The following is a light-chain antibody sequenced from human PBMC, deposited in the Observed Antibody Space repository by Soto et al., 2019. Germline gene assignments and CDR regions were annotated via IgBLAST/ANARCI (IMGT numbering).Light chain of an antibody. Sequence: DIQMTQSPSSLSASVGDRATITCRASQNIKNYLNWYHQKPGKAPRLLIYAASSLQSGVPSRFSGSGSETDFTLTITNLQPEDFATYYCQQSYSSFITFGGGTKVDIK. CDR2: AAS. CDR1: QNIKNY. CDR3: QQSYSSFIT. J-gene: IGKJ4*01. V-gene: IGKV1-39*01.